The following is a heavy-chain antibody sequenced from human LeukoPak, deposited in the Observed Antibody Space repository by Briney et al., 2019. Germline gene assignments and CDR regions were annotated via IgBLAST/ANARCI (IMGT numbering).Heavy chain of an antibody. CDR3: ARGIAAAAKGEDY. V-gene: IGHV4-4*07. D-gene: IGHD6-13*01. J-gene: IGHJ4*02. CDR1: GGSISNYY. Sequence: SETLSLTCTVSGGSISNYYWSWIRQPAGKGLEWIGRIYTSGSTNYNPSLKSRVTMSVDTSKNQFSLKLSSVTAADTAVYYCARGIAAAAKGEDYWGQATLVTVSS. CDR2: IYTSGST.